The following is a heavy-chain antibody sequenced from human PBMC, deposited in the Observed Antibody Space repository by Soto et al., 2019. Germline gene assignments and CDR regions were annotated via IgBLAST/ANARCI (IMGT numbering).Heavy chain of an antibody. CDR1: GGSISSGGYY. Sequence: SETLSLTCTVSGGSISSGGYYWSWIRQHPGKGLEWIGYIYYSGSTYYNPSLKSRVTISVDTSKNQFSLKLSSVTAADTAVYYCAGYSSGWQYGAFDIWGQGTMVTVSS. CDR2: IYYSGST. CDR3: AGYSSGWQYGAFDI. V-gene: IGHV4-31*03. D-gene: IGHD6-19*01. J-gene: IGHJ3*02.